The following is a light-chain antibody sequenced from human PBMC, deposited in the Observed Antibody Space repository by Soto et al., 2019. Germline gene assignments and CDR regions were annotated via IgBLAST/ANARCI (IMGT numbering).Light chain of an antibody. V-gene: IGKV1-39*01. CDR3: QQSYITPWT. J-gene: IGKJ1*01. CDR2: AAS. Sequence: DIQMTQSPSSLSASVGDRVTMTCRASQSISNYLNWYQQKPAKAPKLLIYAASSLQSGVPSRFSGSGSGTDFTLTISSLQPEDFATYYCQQSYITPWTFGQGTKVEIK. CDR1: QSISNY.